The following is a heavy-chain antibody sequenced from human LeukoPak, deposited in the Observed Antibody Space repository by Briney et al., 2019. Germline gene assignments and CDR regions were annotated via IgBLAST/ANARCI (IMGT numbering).Heavy chain of an antibody. Sequence: EASVKVSCKSSGYTFTTYGITWLRQAPRQGLEWMGWISTYNGNTNYAQKLQGRVTMTTDTSTSTAYMELRSLRSDDTAMYYCARDRMDTGTYFDYWGQGTLVTVSS. V-gene: IGHV1-18*01. CDR2: ISTYNGNT. CDR3: ARDRMDTGTYFDY. CDR1: GYTFTTYG. D-gene: IGHD5-18*01. J-gene: IGHJ4*02.